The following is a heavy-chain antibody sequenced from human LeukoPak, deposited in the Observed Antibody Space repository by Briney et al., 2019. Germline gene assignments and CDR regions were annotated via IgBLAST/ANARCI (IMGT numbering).Heavy chain of an antibody. Sequence: RGSLRPSRAASGFTFSDYYMSWIRQGPGKRLGWGSYISSRSSYTNYADSVKGRFTISRDNAKNPLYLQMTRLRAEDTAVYYCAREYTVTTYYFDYWGQGTLVTVSS. D-gene: IGHD4-17*01. CDR2: ISSRSSYT. CDR3: AREYTVTTYYFDY. CDR1: GFTFSDYY. J-gene: IGHJ4*02. V-gene: IGHV3-11*05.